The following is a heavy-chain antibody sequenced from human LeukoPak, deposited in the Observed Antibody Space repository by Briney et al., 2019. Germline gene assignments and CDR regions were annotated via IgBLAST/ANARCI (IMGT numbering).Heavy chain of an antibody. CDR3: AKCPTSSTACYTGDY. CDR1: AFTFSSFA. V-gene: IGHV3-23*01. Sequence: GGSLRLSCAASAFTFSSFAMSWVRQAPGKGLEWVSVISGSGGTTYCADSLKGRFTISRDNSKNTLYLQMNSLRADDTAVYYCAKCPTSSTACYTGDYWGQGTLVTVSS. J-gene: IGHJ4*02. CDR2: ISGSGGTT. D-gene: IGHD2-2*02.